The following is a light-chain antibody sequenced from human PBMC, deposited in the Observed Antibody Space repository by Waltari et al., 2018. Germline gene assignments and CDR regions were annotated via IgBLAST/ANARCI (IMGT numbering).Light chain of an antibody. V-gene: IGLV8-61*01. Sequence: QTVVTQEPSLSVSPGGTVPLTCALTSCSVSITSYATWYQQTPGQPPSTLVYKGTSRSSGVPDRFSGSVLGNTVALTITGAQADDESNYYCSLYMGSGIWVFGGGTKLTVL. CDR2: KGT. CDR1: SCSVSITSY. CDR3: SLYMGSGIWV. J-gene: IGLJ3*02.